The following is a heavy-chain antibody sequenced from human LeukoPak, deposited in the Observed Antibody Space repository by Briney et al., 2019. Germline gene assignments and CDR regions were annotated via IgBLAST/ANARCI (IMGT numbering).Heavy chain of an antibody. CDR2: IYCSGST. CDR3: ARTYCGGDCYYYYYYGMDV. D-gene: IGHD2-21*02. Sequence: NPSQTLSLTCTVSGGSISSGDYYWSWIRQPPGKGLEWIGYIYCSGSTYYNPSLKSRVTISVDTSKNQFSLKLSSVTAADTAVYYCARTYCGGDCYYYYYYGMDVWGQGTTVTVSS. CDR1: GGSISSGDYY. J-gene: IGHJ6*02. V-gene: IGHV4-30-4*01.